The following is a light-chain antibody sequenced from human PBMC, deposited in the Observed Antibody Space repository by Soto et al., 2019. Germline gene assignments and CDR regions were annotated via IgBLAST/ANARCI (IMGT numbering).Light chain of an antibody. CDR1: SSDVGGYKF. V-gene: IGLV2-14*01. Sequence: QSALTQPASVSGSPGQSITISCTGTSSDVGGYKFVSWYQQHPGKAPKLMLYDVSNRPSGVSNRFSGSKSGNTASLTISGLQAEDEADYYCSSYTSSSTLYVFGTGTKLTVL. J-gene: IGLJ1*01. CDR3: SSYTSSSTLYV. CDR2: DVS.